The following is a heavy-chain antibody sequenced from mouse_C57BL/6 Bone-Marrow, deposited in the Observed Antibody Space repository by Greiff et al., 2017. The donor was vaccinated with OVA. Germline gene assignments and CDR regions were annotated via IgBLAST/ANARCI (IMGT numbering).Heavy chain of an antibody. J-gene: IGHJ3*01. V-gene: IGHV1-22*01. CDR2: INPNNGGT. CDR3: ARSLSLLRLAY. Sequence: EVKLQESGPELVKPGASVKMSCKASGYTFTDYNMHWVKQSHGKSLEWIGYINPNNGGTSYNQKFKGKATLTVNKSSSTAYMELRSLTSEDSAVYYCARSLSLLRLAYWGQGTLVTVSA. D-gene: IGHD1-2*01. CDR1: GYTFTDYN.